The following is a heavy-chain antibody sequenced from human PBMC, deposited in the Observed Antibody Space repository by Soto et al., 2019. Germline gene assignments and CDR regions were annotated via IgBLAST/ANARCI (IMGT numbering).Heavy chain of an antibody. Sequence: QVQLVQSGAEVKKPGASVKVSCKASGYTFTGYYIQWMRQAPGQGLEWMGWINANSGATKYAQKFQDWVTMTRETSISTAYMELSRLTSDDTAVYYCARLLEGDYFFDYWGQGTLVTVSS. D-gene: IGHD3-16*01. J-gene: IGHJ4*02. CDR3: ARLLEGDYFFDY. CDR1: GYTFTGYY. V-gene: IGHV1-2*04. CDR2: INANSGAT.